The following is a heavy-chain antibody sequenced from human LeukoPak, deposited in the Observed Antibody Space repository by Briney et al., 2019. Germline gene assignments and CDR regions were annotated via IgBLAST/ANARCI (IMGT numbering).Heavy chain of an antibody. Sequence: SETLSLTCTVSGGSISRYYWSWIRQPAGKGLEWIGRIYTSGSTNYNPSLKSRVTMSVDTSKNQFSLKLSSVTAADMAVYYCARDRGTWNDDGFDYWGQGTLVTVSS. CDR1: GGSISRYY. V-gene: IGHV4-4*07. D-gene: IGHD1-1*01. CDR2: IYTSGST. CDR3: ARDRGTWNDDGFDY. J-gene: IGHJ4*02.